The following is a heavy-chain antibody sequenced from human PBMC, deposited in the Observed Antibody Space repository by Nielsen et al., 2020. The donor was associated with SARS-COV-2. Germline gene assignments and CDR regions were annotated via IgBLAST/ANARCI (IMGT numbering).Heavy chain of an antibody. V-gene: IGHV4-39*01. J-gene: IGHJ4*02. CDR2: IYYSGST. CDR3: AAGWLFTFDY. D-gene: IGHD3-9*01. Sequence: SETLSLTCTVSGGSISSSSYYWGWIRQPPGKGLEWIGSIYYSGSTYYNPSLKSRVTISVDTSKNQFSLKLSSVTAADTAVYYCAAGWLFTFDYWGQGTLVTVSS. CDR1: GGSISSSSYY.